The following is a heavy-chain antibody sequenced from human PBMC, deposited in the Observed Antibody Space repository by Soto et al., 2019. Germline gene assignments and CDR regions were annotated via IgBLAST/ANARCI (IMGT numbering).Heavy chain of an antibody. Sequence: GGSLRLSCAASEFTFSNYVMGWVRQAPGKGLEWVSSITNSGRSTYYADSVKGRFTISRDNSKNTLSLQVNSLRAEDTAVYYCAKGSNWGVGYYFDYWRQGALVTVSS. D-gene: IGHD7-27*01. J-gene: IGHJ4*02. CDR3: AKGSNWGVGYYFDY. CDR1: EFTFSNYV. V-gene: IGHV3-23*01. CDR2: ITNSGRST.